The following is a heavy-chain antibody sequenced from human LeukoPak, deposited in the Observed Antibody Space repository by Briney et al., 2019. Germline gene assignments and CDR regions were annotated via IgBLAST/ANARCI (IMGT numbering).Heavy chain of an antibody. V-gene: IGHV4-4*07. D-gene: IGHD6-19*01. Sequence: QTLSPTCSLSSGSISSFYWSWIRPPAGKGLEWIGRIYTSGSTNYNPSLKSRVTMSVDMSKNQFSLKLSSVTAADTAVYYCASGSGHYDAFDIWGQGTMVTASS. J-gene: IGHJ3*02. CDR3: ASGSGHYDAFDI. CDR2: IYTSGST. CDR1: SGSISSFY.